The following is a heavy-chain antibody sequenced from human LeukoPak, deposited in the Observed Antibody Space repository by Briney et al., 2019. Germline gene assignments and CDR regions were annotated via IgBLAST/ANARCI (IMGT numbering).Heavy chain of an antibody. D-gene: IGHD1-14*01. CDR2: IYYSGST. J-gene: IGHJ3*02. V-gene: IGHV4-30-4*08. CDR1: GGSISSGDYY. CDR3: ARAGFPGVLDI. Sequence: SETLSLTCTVSGGSISSGDYYWSGIRQPPGKGLEWIGYIYYSGSTYYNPSLKSRVTISVDTSKNQFSLKLSSVTAADTAVYYCARAGFPGVLDIWGQGTMVTVSS.